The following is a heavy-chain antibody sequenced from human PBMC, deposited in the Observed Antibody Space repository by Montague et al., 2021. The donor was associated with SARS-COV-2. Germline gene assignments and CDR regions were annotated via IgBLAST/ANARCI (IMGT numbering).Heavy chain of an antibody. D-gene: IGHD1-14*01. CDR3: ADDFGN. V-gene: IGHV3-23*03. Sequence: STYYADSVKGRFTISRDNSKNTLYLQMNTLRAEDTAVYYCADDFGNWGQGTLGTVSS. J-gene: IGHJ4*02. CDR2: ST.